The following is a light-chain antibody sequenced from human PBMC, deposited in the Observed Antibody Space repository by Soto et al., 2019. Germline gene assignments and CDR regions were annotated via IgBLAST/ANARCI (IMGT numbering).Light chain of an antibody. J-gene: IGLJ2*01. CDR3: CSYAGARTYVV. V-gene: IGLV2-23*01. CDR2: EGS. CDR1: SSDVGTYNL. Sequence: QSALTQPASVSGSPGQSITISCTGTSSDVGTYNLVSWYQQHPGKAPKLIISEGSKRPSGVSNRFSGSKSGNTASLTISGLQTDDEADYYCCSYAGARTYVVFGGGTQLTVL.